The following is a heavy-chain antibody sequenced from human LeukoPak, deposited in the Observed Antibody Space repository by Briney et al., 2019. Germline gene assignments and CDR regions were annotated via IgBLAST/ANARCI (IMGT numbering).Heavy chain of an antibody. J-gene: IGHJ5*02. CDR1: GGSISSYY. V-gene: IGHV4-4*07. D-gene: IGHD3-22*01. Sequence: SETLSLTCTVSGGSISSYYWSWIRQPAGKGLEWIGRIYTSGSTNYNPSLKGRVTMSVDTSKIQFSLKLSSVTAADTAVYYCARDETTYYYDSSVWFDPWGQGTLVTVSS. CDR2: IYTSGST. CDR3: ARDETTYYYDSSVWFDP.